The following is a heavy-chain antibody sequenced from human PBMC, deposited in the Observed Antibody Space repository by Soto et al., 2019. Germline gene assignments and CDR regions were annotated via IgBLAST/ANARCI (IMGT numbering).Heavy chain of an antibody. V-gene: IGHV3-74*01. CDR2: INTDGSST. CDR1: GFTFSSYW. CDR3: AREPPERAWAGATDY. J-gene: IGHJ4*02. Sequence: EVQLVESGGGLVQPGGSLRLSCAASGFTFSSYWMHWVRQAPGKGLVWVSRINTDGSSTSYADSVKGRFTISRDNAENTLYLQMNSLRVEDTAIYYCAREPPERAWAGATDYWGQGTLVTVSS. D-gene: IGHD1-26*01.